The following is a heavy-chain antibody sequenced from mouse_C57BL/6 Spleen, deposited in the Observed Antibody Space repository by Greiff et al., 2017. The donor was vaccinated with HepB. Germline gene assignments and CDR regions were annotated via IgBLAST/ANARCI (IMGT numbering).Heavy chain of an antibody. Sequence: VQLKESGPGLVKPSQSLSLTCSVTGYSITSGYYWNWIRQFPGNKLEWMGYISYDGSNNYNPSLKNRISITRDTSKNQFFLKLNSVTTEDTATYYCARIHYGSPHWYFDVWGTGTTVTVSS. V-gene: IGHV3-6*01. D-gene: IGHD1-1*01. CDR2: ISYDGSN. CDR3: ARIHYGSPHWYFDV. CDR1: GYSITSGYY. J-gene: IGHJ1*03.